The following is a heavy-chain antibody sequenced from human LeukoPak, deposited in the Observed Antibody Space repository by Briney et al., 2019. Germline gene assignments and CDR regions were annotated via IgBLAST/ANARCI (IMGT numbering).Heavy chain of an antibody. CDR1: GFAFSSSN. D-gene: IGHD4-17*01. CDR3: ARADYGDYGVDY. J-gene: IGHJ4*02. Sequence: PGGSLRLSCAASGFAFSSSNLNWFRQAPGKGLEWVSSITSYGHTYYPDSLQGRFYISRDNAKNSLYLQMISLRAEDTAIYYCARADYGDYGVDYWGQGTLVTVSS. CDR2: ITSYGHT. V-gene: IGHV3-21*01.